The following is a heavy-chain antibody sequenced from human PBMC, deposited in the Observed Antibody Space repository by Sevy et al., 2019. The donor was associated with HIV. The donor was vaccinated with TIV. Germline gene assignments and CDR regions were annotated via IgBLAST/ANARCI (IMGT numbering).Heavy chain of an antibody. J-gene: IGHJ6*02. CDR1: GFTFNIYS. CDR2: ISGSGRST. V-gene: IGHV3-23*01. D-gene: IGHD2-15*01. Sequence: GGSLRLSCAASGFTFNIYSMNWVRQAPGKGLDWVSSISGSGRSTYYADSVEGRFTISRDNSKNTLSLQMNSLRADDTAVYYCAKGYCSGGSCPRDYYYYGMDVWGQGTTVTVSS. CDR3: AKGYCSGGSCPRDYYYYGMDV.